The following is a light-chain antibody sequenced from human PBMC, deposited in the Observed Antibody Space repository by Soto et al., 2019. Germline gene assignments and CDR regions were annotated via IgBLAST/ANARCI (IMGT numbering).Light chain of an antibody. CDR3: HQYYSSPRA. CDR1: QSVLYSSNNKNY. CDR2: WAS. J-gene: IGKJ4*01. Sequence: DIVMTQSPDSLTVSLGERATINCKSSQSVLYSSNNKNYLAWYQQKPGQPPKLLIYWASTRESGVPDRLSGSGSGTDFTLTISSLQAEDVAVYYCHQYYSSPRAFGGGTKVEI. V-gene: IGKV4-1*01.